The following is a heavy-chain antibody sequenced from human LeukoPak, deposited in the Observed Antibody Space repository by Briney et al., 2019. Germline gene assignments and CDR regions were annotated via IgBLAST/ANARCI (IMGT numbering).Heavy chain of an antibody. D-gene: IGHD6-19*01. J-gene: IGHJ4*02. CDR1: GGSISSGDYY. Sequence: PSETLSLTCTVSGGSISSGDYYWGWIRQPPGKGLEWIGSIYYSGSTYYNPSLKSRVTISVDTSKNQFSLKLSSVTAADTAVYYCARDSTSGVAVDYFDYWGQGTLVTVSS. CDR2: IYYSGST. V-gene: IGHV4-39*01. CDR3: ARDSTSGVAVDYFDY.